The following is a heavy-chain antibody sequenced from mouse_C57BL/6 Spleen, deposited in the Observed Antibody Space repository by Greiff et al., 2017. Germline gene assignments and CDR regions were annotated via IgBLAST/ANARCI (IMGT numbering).Heavy chain of an antibody. J-gene: IGHJ1*03. CDR1: GFTFSSYG. CDR3: ASYYGYDWYFDV. Sequence: EVKVVESGGDLVKPGGSLKLSCAASGFTFSSYGMSWVRQTPDTRLEWVATISSGGSYTYYPDSVKGRFTISRDNAKNTLYLQMSSLKSEDTAMDYCASYYGYDWYFDVWGTGTTVTVAS. CDR2: ISSGGSYT. V-gene: IGHV5-6*01. D-gene: IGHD2-2*01.